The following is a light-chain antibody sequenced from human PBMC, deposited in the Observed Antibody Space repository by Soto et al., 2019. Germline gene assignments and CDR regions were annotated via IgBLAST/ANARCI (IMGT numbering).Light chain of an antibody. CDR3: QHYGGAPLT. CDR2: GAS. Sequence: IVLTQSPGTLYLSPGERATLSCRGSQSVSSSHLAWYQQKPGQAPRLLVYGASSRATGIPDRFSGSVSGTDFTLAISRLEPEDFAVYYCQHYGGAPLTFGQGTRLEI. J-gene: IGKJ5*01. V-gene: IGKV3-20*01. CDR1: QSVSSSH.